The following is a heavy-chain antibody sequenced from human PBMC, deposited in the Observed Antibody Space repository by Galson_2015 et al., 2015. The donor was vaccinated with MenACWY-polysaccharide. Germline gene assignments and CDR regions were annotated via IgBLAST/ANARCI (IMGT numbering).Heavy chain of an antibody. V-gene: IGHV1-69*04. CDR1: GGTFSDYG. D-gene: IGHD2-15*01. CDR3: ARVDCSGTICYFAY. J-gene: IGHJ4*02. Sequence: SVKVSCKASGGTFSDYGFGWVRQAPGRGLEWMGRIIPIAGMVNYAQKFRDRVTITADRSTSTAHLDLSSLTSEDTAVYYCARVDCSGTICYFAYWGQGTLVTVSS. CDR2: IIPIAGMV.